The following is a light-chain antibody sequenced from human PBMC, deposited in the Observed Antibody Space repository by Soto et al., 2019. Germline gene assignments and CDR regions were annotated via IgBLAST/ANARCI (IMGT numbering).Light chain of an antibody. J-gene: IGLJ3*02. CDR1: SSDVGSYNF. Sequence: QSALTQPASVSGSPGQSITISCTGSSSDVGSYNFVSWHQQHPGKAPKPMIYEGSKRPSGVSNRFSGSKSGNTASLTISGLRAEDEADYYCCSYAGSSTWVFGGGTKLAVL. CDR3: CSYAGSSTWV. V-gene: IGLV2-23*01. CDR2: EGS.